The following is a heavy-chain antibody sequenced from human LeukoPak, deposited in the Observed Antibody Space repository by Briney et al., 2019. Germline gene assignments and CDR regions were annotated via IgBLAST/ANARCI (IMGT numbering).Heavy chain of an antibody. CDR1: GYSISSGYY. Sequence: SETLSLTCTVSGYSISSGYYWGWIRQPPGKGLEWIGSIYHSGSTYYNPSLKSRVTISVDTSKNQFSLKLSSVTAADTAVYYCARDWGKYYDFRSGYYTQPPDYWGQGTLVTVSS. J-gene: IGHJ4*02. D-gene: IGHD3-3*01. CDR2: IYHSGST. CDR3: ARDWGKYYDFRSGYYTQPPDY. V-gene: IGHV4-38-2*02.